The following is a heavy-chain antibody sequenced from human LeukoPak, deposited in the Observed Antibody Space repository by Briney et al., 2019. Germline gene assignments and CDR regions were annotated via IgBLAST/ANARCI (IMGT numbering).Heavy chain of an antibody. D-gene: IGHD3-10*01. Sequence: GGSLRLSCAASGFTLSTYAMHWVRQAPGRGLEGVAIISYDGSNKYYADSVKGRFTISRDNSKNTLYLQVNSLRAEDTAVYYCARSDYYGSGSYLGYWGQGTLVTVSS. V-gene: IGHV3-30*04. CDR3: ARSDYYGSGSYLGY. CDR2: ISYDGSNK. CDR1: GFTLSTYA. J-gene: IGHJ4*02.